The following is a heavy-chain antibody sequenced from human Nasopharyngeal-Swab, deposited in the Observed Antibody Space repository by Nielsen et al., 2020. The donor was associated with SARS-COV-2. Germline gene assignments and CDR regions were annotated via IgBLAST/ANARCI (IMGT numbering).Heavy chain of an antibody. CDR1: GFTFSSYG. V-gene: IGHV3-33*01. D-gene: IGHD3-10*01. CDR3: ARANYGSGSYLDNWFDP. CDR2: IWYDGSNK. Sequence: GESLKISCAASGFTFSSYGMHWVRQAPGTGLEWVAVIWYDGSNKYYADSVKGRFTISRDNSKNTLYLQMNSLRAEDTAVYYCARANYGSGSYLDNWFDPWGQGTLVTVSS. J-gene: IGHJ5*02.